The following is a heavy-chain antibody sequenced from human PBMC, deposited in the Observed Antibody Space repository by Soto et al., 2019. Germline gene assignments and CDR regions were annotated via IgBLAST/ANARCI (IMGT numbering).Heavy chain of an antibody. J-gene: IGHJ4*02. D-gene: IGHD5-18*01. CDR3: ARLSGYSYGYTSIDY. CDR1: GGSISSYY. CDR2: IYYSGST. V-gene: IGHV4-59*01. Sequence: SETLSLTCTVSGGSISSYYWSWIRQPPGKGLEWIGYIYYSGSTNYNPSLKSRVTISVDTSKNQFSLKLSSVTAADTAVYYCARLSGYSYGYTSIDYWGQGTLVTVSS.